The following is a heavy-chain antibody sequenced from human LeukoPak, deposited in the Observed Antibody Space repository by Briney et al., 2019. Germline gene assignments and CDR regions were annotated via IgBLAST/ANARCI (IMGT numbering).Heavy chain of an antibody. J-gene: IGHJ4*02. V-gene: IGHV1-46*01. CDR3: ARDLEGGTGTPYYFYY. CDR2: INPSGGST. D-gene: IGHD1-7*01. Sequence: ASVKVSCKASGYTFTSYYMHWVRQAPGQGLEWMGIINPSGGSTSYAQKFQGRVTMTRDTSTSTVYMELSSLRSEDTAVYYCARDLEGGTGTPYYFYYWGQGTLVTVSS. CDR1: GYTFTSYY.